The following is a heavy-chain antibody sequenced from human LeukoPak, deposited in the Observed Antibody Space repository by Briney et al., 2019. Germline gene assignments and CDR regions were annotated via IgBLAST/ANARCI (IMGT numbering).Heavy chain of an antibody. CDR3: AREVRYMYYDFWSGYSDY. CDR1: GFTFSSYA. CDR2: ISYDGSNK. Sequence: GGSLRLSCAASGFTFSSYAMHWVRQAPGKGLEWVAVISYDGSNKYYADSVKGRFTISRDNSKNTLYLQMNSLRAEDTAVYYCAREVRYMYYDFWSGYSDYWGQGTLVTVSS. V-gene: IGHV3-30-3*01. J-gene: IGHJ4*02. D-gene: IGHD3-3*01.